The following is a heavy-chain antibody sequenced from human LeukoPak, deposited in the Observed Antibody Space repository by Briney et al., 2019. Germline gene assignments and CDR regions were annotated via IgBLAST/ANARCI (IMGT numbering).Heavy chain of an antibody. J-gene: IGHJ3*02. V-gene: IGHV4-59*01. Sequence: SETLSLTCTVSGGSISSYYWSWIRQPPGKGLEWIGYIYYSGSTNYNPSLKSRVTISADTSKNQFSLKLSSVTAADTAVYYCARRVFGVVIRYDAFDIWGQGTMVTVSS. CDR2: IYYSGST. D-gene: IGHD3-3*01. CDR3: ARRVFGVVIRYDAFDI. CDR1: GGSISSYY.